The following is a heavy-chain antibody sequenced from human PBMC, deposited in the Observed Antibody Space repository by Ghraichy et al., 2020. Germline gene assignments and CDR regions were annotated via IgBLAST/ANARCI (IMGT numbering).Heavy chain of an antibody. V-gene: IGHV3-30-3*01. CDR1: GFTFSTYT. D-gene: IGHD6-13*01. Sequence: GGSLRLSCAASGFTFSTYTMHWVRQAPGKGLEWVTVISYDGSNEYYARSVKGRFTISRDNSKSTLYLQMNGLRTEDTAVYYCARALRSSSWGGGGNWFDPWGQGTLVTVSS. J-gene: IGHJ5*02. CDR3: ARALRSSSWGGGGNWFDP. CDR2: ISYDGSNE.